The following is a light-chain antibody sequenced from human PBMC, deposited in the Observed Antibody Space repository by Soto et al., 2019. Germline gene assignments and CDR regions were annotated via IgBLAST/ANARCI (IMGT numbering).Light chain of an antibody. V-gene: IGLV1-40*01. CDR2: GNI. Sequence: QSVLTQPPSVSGAPGQRVTISCTGSSSNIGAGHDVHWYQQLPGTAPKLLIDGNINRPSGVPDRFSGSKSGTSASLAITGLQAEDEADYYCQSYDSSLSGWVFGGGTKLTVL. J-gene: IGLJ3*02. CDR1: SSNIGAGHD. CDR3: QSYDSSLSGWV.